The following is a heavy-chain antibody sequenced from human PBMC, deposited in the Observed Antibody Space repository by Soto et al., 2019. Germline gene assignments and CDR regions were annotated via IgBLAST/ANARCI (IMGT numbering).Heavy chain of an antibody. CDR3: ARFFGSGFDY. J-gene: IGHJ4*02. V-gene: IGHV1-46*01. CDR1: RYIFTNYY. Sequence: GAPLKVSCKSSRYIFTNYYMHWVRQAPGQGLEWMGTINAGGGYTTYAQRFQGRVTMARDTSTSTVSMELSSLRCEDTAVYYCARFFGSGFDYWGQGTLVSVSS. D-gene: IGHD6-19*01. CDR2: INAGGGYT.